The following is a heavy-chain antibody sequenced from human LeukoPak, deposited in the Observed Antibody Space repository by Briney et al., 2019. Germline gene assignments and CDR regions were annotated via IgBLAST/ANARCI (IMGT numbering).Heavy chain of an antibody. CDR2: ISTYTGNT. V-gene: IGHV1-18*01. D-gene: IGHD3-10*01. J-gene: IGHJ6*01. CDR1: GYTFSNYA. CDR3: ARDYGSGSYSLYYYGLDV. Sequence: ASVRVSCKTSGYTFSNYAMSWVRQAPGQGLEWMGWISTYTGNTKYAQKFQGRVTMTTETSTSTAFMELRSLESDDTAVYYCARDYGSGSYSLYYYGLDVWGEGTRVTVSS.